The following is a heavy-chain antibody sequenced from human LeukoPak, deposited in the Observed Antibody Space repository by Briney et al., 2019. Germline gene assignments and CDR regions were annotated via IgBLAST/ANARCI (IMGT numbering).Heavy chain of an antibody. CDR3: ARMVPASTHNY. D-gene: IGHD2-2*01. J-gene: IGHJ4*02. V-gene: IGHV4-4*07. Sequence: PSETLSLTCTVSGGSVNSYYWSWIRQPAGKGLEWIGHIYASGGNDYNPSLKSRVTMSLDMAKNQFSLRLASVTAADTAVYFCARMVPASTHNYWGQGLLVTVSS. CDR1: GGSVNSYY. CDR2: IYASGGN.